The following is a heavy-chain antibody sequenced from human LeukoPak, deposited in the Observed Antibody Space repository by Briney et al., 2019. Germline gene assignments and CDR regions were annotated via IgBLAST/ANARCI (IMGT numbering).Heavy chain of an antibody. Sequence: PGGSLRLSCAASGFTFSSYWMHWVRQAPGKGLVWVSRINSDGSSTSYADSVKGRFTISRDNAKNTLYLQMNSLRAEDTAVYYCARVNYGDFFDYWGQGTLVTVSS. V-gene: IGHV3-74*01. D-gene: IGHD4-17*01. J-gene: IGHJ4*02. CDR3: ARVNYGDFFDY. CDR2: INSDGSST. CDR1: GFTFSSYW.